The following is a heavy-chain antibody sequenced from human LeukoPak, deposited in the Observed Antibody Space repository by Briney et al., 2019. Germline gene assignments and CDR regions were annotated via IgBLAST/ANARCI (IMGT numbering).Heavy chain of an antibody. CDR1: GGTFSSYA. CDR3: AREGGYSSDSTFDY. J-gene: IGHJ4*02. V-gene: IGHV1-69*04. Sequence: ASVKVSCKASGGTFSSYAIRWVRQAPGQGLEWMGRIIPILGIANYAQKFQGRVTITADKSTSTAYMELSSLRSEDTAVYYCAREGGYSSDSTFDYWGQGTLVTVSS. D-gene: IGHD5-18*01. CDR2: IIPILGIA.